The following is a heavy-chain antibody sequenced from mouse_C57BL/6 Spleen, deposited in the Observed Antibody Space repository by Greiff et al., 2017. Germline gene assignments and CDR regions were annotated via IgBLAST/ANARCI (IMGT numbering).Heavy chain of an antibody. Sequence: QVQLKQSGAELMKPGASVKLSCKATGYTFTGYWIEWVKQRPGHGLEWIGELLPGNGSTNYNEKFKGKATFTADTSSNTAYMQLSSLTTEDSAIYYCARGITTVVAPGYWGQGTTLTVSS. CDR3: ARGITTVVAPGY. V-gene: IGHV1-9*01. CDR1: GYTFTGYW. CDR2: LLPGNGST. J-gene: IGHJ2*01. D-gene: IGHD1-1*01.